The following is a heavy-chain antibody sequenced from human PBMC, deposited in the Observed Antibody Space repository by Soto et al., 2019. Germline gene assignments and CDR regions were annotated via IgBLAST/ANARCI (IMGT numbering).Heavy chain of an antibody. CDR2: IYWDDDK. CDR1: GLSLNTSGVG. J-gene: IGHJ4*02. CDR3: THRRGIAVSY. V-gene: IGHV2-5*02. Sequence: VSGPTLVNPTQTLTLTCTFSGLSLNTSGVGVGWIRQPPGKALEWLTLIYWDDDKRYSPSLKSRLTITKDTSKNQVVLTMTNMAPMDTASYYCTHRRGIAVSYWGQGTLVTVSS. D-gene: IGHD6-19*01.